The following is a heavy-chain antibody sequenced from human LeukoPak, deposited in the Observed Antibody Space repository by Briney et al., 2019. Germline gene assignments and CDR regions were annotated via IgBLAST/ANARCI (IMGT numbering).Heavy chain of an antibody. CDR1: GGTFSSYA. CDR3: ARDNSMEDTAWWFDP. J-gene: IGHJ5*02. V-gene: IGHV1-69*05. D-gene: IGHD1-1*01. CDR2: IIPIFGTA. Sequence: SVKVSCKASGGTFSSYAIGWVRQAPGQGLEWMGGIIPIFGTANYAQKFQGRVTMTRDMSTTTDYMELSSLRSEDTAVYYCARDNSMEDTAWWFDPWGQGTLVTVSS.